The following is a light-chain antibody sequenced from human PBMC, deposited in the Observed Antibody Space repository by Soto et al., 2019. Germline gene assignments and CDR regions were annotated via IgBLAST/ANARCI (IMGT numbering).Light chain of an antibody. J-gene: IGKJ4*01. V-gene: IGKV4-1*01. CDR1: QSFLYNFSNKNY. Sequence: DIVMTQSPDSLAVSLGERATINCKSSQSFLYNFSNKNYLAWYQQKPRQPPKLLIYWASTRESGVPDRFSGSGSGTDFTLTISSLQAEDVAVYYCQQYHSTPLTFGGGTKVEIK. CDR2: WAS. CDR3: QQYHSTPLT.